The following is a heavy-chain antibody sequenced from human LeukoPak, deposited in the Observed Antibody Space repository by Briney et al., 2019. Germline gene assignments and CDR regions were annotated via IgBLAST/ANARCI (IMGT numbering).Heavy chain of an antibody. CDR3: ARGAMATTPFFDY. D-gene: IGHD5-24*01. CDR2: VYYTGST. J-gene: IGHJ4*02. Sequence: KPSETLSLTCPVSGGSISNFYYWTWIRQPPGKGLEWIGYVYYTGSTNFNPSLKSRVTMSLDTSRNQFSLKLTSLTAEDTAVYYCARGAMATTPFFDYWGQGTLVTVSS. V-gene: IGHV4-59*01. CDR1: GGSISNFYY.